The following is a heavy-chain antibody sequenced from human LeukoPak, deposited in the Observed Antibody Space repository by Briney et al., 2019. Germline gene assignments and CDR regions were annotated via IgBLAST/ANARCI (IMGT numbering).Heavy chain of an antibody. CDR1: GGTFSSYA. J-gene: IGHJ6*04. V-gene: IGHV1-69*01. CDR3: ARASLSSSWYTPSEPYYYYYYGMDV. CDR2: IIPIFGTA. D-gene: IGHD6-13*01. Sequence: SVKLSCKASGGTFSSYAISWVRQAPGQGLEWMGGIIPIFGTANYAQKLQGRVTITADESTSTAYMELSSLRPEDTAVYYCARASLSSSWYTPSEPYYYYYYGMDVWGKGTTVTVSS.